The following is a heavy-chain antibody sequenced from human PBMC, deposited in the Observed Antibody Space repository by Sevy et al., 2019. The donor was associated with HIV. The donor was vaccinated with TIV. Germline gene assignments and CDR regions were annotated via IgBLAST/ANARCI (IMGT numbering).Heavy chain of an antibody. J-gene: IGHJ4*02. Sequence: GGSLRLSCAASGFTFSKYSMSWVRQPPGKGLEWVSTLSFGCGEINYADSVKGRLTIFRDNSKSSVYLQMNNLRPEDTAVYYCAREGCTKPHDYWGQGTLVTVSS. V-gene: IGHV3-23*01. CDR1: GFTFSKYS. CDR3: AREGCTKPHDY. CDR2: LSFGCGEI. D-gene: IGHD2-8*01.